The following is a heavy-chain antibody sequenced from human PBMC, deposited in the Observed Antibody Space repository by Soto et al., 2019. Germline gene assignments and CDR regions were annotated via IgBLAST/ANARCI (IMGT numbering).Heavy chain of an antibody. V-gene: IGHV1-69*01. CDR1: GGTFSSYA. J-gene: IGHJ4*02. CDR2: IIPIFGTA. Sequence: QVQLVQSGAEVKKPGSSVKVSCKASGGTFSSYAISWVRQAPGQGLEWMGGIIPIFGTANYAQKFQGRVTITADESTSTAYMELSSLRSEDTAVYYCARDSGYITMVRDQWGYFDYWGQGTLVTVSS. D-gene: IGHD3-10*01. CDR3: ARDSGYITMVRDQWGYFDY.